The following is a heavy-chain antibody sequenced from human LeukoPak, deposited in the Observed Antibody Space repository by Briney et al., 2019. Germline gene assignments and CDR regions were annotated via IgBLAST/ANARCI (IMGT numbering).Heavy chain of an antibody. CDR1: GFTFSNYA. D-gene: IGHD5-24*01. V-gene: IGHV3-23*01. CDR3: AKGRDGYTLYDY. CDR2: ISGSGTGT. Sequence: GGSLRLSCAASGFTFSNYAMSWVGQAPGKGLEWVSSISGSGTGTYYADSVKGRSTISRDTSKNTLYLQMNSLRAEDTAVYTCAKGRDGYTLYDYWGQGTLVTVSS. J-gene: IGHJ4*02.